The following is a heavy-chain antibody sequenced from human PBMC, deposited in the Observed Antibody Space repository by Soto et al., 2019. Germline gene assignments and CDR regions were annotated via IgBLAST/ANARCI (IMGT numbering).Heavy chain of an antibody. Sequence: SETLSLTCAVYGAPFSGYYWTWIRQPPGKGLEWIGEINHTRSTKYNPSLKSRVTISLDTSKNQFSLSLRSVTAADTAVYYCARGREIFGAVTPFEYWGQGTQVTVSS. CDR3: ARGREIFGAVTPFEY. J-gene: IGHJ4*02. CDR1: GAPFSGYY. CDR2: INHTRST. V-gene: IGHV4-34*01. D-gene: IGHD3-3*01.